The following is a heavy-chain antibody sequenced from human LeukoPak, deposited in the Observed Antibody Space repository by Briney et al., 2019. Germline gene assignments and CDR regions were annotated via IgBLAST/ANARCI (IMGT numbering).Heavy chain of an antibody. Sequence: ASVKVSCKASGYTFTSYGISWVRQAPGQGLEWMGWISAYNGNTNYAQKLQGRVTMTTDTSTSTVYMELSSLRSEDTAVYYCARVGGDYYYYGMDVWGKGTTVTVSS. V-gene: IGHV1-18*04. CDR2: ISAYNGNT. CDR3: ARVGGDYYYYGMDV. CDR1: GYTFTSYG. J-gene: IGHJ6*04. D-gene: IGHD3-10*01.